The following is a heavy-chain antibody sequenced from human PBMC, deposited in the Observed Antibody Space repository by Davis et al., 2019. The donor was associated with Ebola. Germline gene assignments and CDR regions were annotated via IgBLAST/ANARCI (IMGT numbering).Heavy chain of an antibody. CDR3: SGSYRTFDY. CDR2: ISGSGGST. Sequence: GESLKISCAASGFTFSSYAMSWVRQAPGKGLEWVSAISGSGGSTYYADSVKGRFTISRDDSKNTAYLQMNSLKTEDTAVYYCSGSYRTFDYWGQGTLVTVSS. D-gene: IGHD1-26*01. CDR1: GFTFSSYA. J-gene: IGHJ4*02. V-gene: IGHV3-23*01.